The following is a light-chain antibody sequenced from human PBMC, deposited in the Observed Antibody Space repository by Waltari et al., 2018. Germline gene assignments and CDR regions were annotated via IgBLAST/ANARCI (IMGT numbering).Light chain of an antibody. J-gene: IGLJ2*01. Sequence: HSALTQPASVSGSPGQSITIPCTGTSSDVGSYNLVSWFQRHPGKAPELLIYEGTKRPSGVSNRFSGSKSGNTASLTISGLQAEDEADYYCCSYASGSTIIFGGGTKLTVL. V-gene: IGLV2-23*01. CDR3: CSYASGSTII. CDR1: SSDVGSYNL. CDR2: EGT.